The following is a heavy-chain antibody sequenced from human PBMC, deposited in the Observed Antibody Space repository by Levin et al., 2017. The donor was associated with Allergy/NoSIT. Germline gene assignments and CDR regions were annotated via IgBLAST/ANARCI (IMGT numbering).Heavy chain of an antibody. V-gene: IGHV3-23*01. CDR1: GFTFSSYA. J-gene: IGHJ4*02. D-gene: IGHD6-19*01. CDR3: AKEMGYSSGWNFDY. CDR2: ISGSGGST. Sequence: GESLKISCAASGFTFSSYAMSWVRQAPGKGLEWVSAISGSGGSTYYADSVKGRFTISRDNSKNTLYLQMNSLRAEDTAVYYCAKEMGYSSGWNFDYWGQGTLVTVSS.